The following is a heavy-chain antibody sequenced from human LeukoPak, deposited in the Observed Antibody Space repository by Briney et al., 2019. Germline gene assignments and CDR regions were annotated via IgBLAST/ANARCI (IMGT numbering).Heavy chain of an antibody. CDR1: GYTFTSYG. V-gene: IGHV1-18*01. J-gene: IGHJ6*02. Sequence: ASVKVSCKASGYTFTSYGISWVRQAPGQGLEWMGWISAYNGNTNYAQKLQGRVTMTTDTSTSTAYMELRSLRSDDTAVYYCARVSSIRNDYGDYVRAQYYYYGMDVWGQGTTVTVSS. CDR3: ARVSSIRNDYGDYVRAQYYYYGMDV. D-gene: IGHD4-17*01. CDR2: ISAYNGNT.